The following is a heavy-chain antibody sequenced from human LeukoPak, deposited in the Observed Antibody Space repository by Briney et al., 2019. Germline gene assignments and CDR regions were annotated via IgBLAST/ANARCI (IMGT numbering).Heavy chain of an antibody. D-gene: IGHD3-16*02. CDR2: ISAYNGNT. J-gene: IGHJ4*02. Sequence: ASVKVSCKASGYTFTSYGISWVRQAPGQGLEWMGWISAYNGNTNYAQKLQGRVTMTTDTSTSTAYMELRSLRSDDTAVYYCARENGDYVWGSYRRRNDYWGQGTLVTVPS. CDR3: ARENGDYVWGSYRRRNDY. CDR1: GYTFTSYG. V-gene: IGHV1-18*01.